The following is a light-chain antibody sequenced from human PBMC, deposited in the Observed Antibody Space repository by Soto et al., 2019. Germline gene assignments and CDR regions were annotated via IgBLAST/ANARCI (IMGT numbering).Light chain of an antibody. CDR1: SSNIGAGYD. CDR2: GNS. CDR3: QSYDSSLSAGV. V-gene: IGLV1-40*01. J-gene: IGLJ3*02. Sequence: QSVLTQPPSVSGAPGQRVTISCTGSSSNIGAGYDVHWYQQLPGTAPKLLIYGNSNRPSGVPDRFSGSKSGTSAFLAITGLQAEDEADYYCQSYDSSLSAGVFGGGTKVTVL.